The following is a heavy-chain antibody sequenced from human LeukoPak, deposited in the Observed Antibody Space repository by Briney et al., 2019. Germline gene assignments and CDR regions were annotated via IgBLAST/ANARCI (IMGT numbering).Heavy chain of an antibody. CDR1: GGSFSGYY. J-gene: IGHJ5*02. V-gene: IGHV4-34*01. CDR3: ASVTVFYNWFDP. Sequence: PSETLSLTCAVYGGSFSGYYWSWIRQPPGKGLEWIGEINHSGSTNYNPSLKSRVTISVDTSKNQFSPKLSSVTAADTAVYYCASVTVFYNWFDPWGQGTLVTVSS. D-gene: IGHD4-11*01. CDR2: INHSGST.